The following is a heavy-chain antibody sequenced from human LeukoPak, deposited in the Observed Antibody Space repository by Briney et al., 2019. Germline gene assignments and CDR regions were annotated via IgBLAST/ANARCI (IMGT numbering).Heavy chain of an antibody. D-gene: IGHD2-2*01. V-gene: IGHV1-2*02. Sequence: ASVRVSCTAAGYTFTGYYMHWVRQAPGQGLEWMGWINPNSGGTNYAQKFQGRVTMTRDTSISTAYMELSRLRSDDTAVYYCARTLLDIVVVPAAMNRYYYYGIDVWGQGTTVTVSS. CDR1: GYTFTGYY. J-gene: IGHJ6*02. CDR2: INPNSGGT. CDR3: ARTLLDIVVVPAAMNRYYYYGIDV.